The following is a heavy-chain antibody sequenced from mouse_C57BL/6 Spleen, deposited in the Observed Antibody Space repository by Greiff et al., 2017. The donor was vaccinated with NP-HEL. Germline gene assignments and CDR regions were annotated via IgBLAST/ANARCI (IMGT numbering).Heavy chain of an antibody. CDR2: IYPSDSET. CDR1: GYTFTSYW. J-gene: IGHJ2*01. V-gene: IGHV1-61*01. D-gene: IGHD2-3*01. Sequence: QVQLQQPGAELVRPGSSVKLSCKASGYTFTSYWMDWVKQRPGQGLEWIGNIYPSDSETHYNQKFKDKATLTVDKSSSTAYMQLSSLTSEDSAVYYCARGLLLYYFDYWGQGTTLTVSS. CDR3: ARGLLLYYFDY.